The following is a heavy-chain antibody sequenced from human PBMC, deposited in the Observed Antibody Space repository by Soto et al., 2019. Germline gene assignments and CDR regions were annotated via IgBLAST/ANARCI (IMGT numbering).Heavy chain of an antibody. V-gene: IGHV1-2*04. J-gene: IGHJ6*02. CDR1: GYAFTGFY. CDR2: INPNSGGT. CDR3: ARDRGYSNYVYYYYGMAF. Sequence: VKVSSKASGYAFTGFYMHWVPHATGQGLEWMGWINPNSGGTNDAQKLQGWVTMTRDTSISTAYMELSRLRSDDTAVYYCARDRGYSNYVYYYYGMAFWGQGTTVTVSS. D-gene: IGHD4-4*01.